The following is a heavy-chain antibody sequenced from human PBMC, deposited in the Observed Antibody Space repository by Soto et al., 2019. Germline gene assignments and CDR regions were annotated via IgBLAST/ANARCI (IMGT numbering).Heavy chain of an antibody. Sequence: SVKVSCKASGGTFSSYAISWVRQAPGQGLEWMGGIIPIFGTANYAQKFQGRVTITADESTSTAYMELSSLRSEDTAVYYCGRVSIPSPDVDYYYDSSGYSVYFDYWGQGTLVTVSS. V-gene: IGHV1-69*13. J-gene: IGHJ4*02. CDR2: IIPIFGTA. CDR1: GGTFSSYA. CDR3: GRVSIPSPDVDYYYDSSGYSVYFDY. D-gene: IGHD3-22*01.